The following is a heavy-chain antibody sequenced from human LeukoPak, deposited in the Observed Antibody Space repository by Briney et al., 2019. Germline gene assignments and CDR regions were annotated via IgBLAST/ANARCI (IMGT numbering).Heavy chain of an antibody. V-gene: IGHV3-23*01. J-gene: IGHJ5*02. CDR3: AREDYDFWSGYYRWFDP. Sequence: GGSLRLSCAASGFTFSSYAMNWVRQAPGKGLEWVSIISGSGGDTYFADSVKGRFAISRDNSKNTLYLQMNSLRAEDTAVYYCAREDYDFWSGYYRWFDPWGQGTLVTVSS. CDR2: ISGSGGDT. D-gene: IGHD3-3*01. CDR1: GFTFSSYA.